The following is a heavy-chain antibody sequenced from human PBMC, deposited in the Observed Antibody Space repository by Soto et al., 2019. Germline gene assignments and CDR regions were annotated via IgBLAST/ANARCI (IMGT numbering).Heavy chain of an antibody. CDR3: VRDGSAAAEIPAY. Sequence: ASEKVPCKDSGYTFTSYGISWVRQAPGQGLKGMGWICAYNGKPNYAQKLKGRVTMTTDTSTLTAYLEPKSQKPDDSAADYCVRDGSAAAEIPAYWGQGTLVTVSS. CDR1: GYTFTSYG. D-gene: IGHD6-13*01. CDR2: ICAYNGKP. J-gene: IGHJ4*02. V-gene: IGHV1-18*04.